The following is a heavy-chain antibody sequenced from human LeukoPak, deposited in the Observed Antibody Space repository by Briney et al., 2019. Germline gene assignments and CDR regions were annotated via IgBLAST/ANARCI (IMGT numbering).Heavy chain of an antibody. D-gene: IGHD3-10*01. CDR1: GYTFTNEA. Sequence: HGASVKVSCKASGYTFTNEAMNWVRQAPGQGLEYMGWIDTNTGNPTYAQGFTGRFVFSLDTSVSTAYLQISSLKAEDTAVYYCARRSMVQHMDVWGNGTTVTVSS. V-gene: IGHV7-4-1*02. J-gene: IGHJ6*03. CDR3: ARRSMVQHMDV. CDR2: IDTNTGNP.